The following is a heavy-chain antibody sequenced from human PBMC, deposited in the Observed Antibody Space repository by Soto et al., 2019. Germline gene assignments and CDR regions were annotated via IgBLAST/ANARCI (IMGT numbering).Heavy chain of an antibody. D-gene: IGHD4-17*01. CDR1: GGSVSSDSYY. Sequence: PSETLSLTCTVSGGSVSSDSYYWSWLRQPPGRGLEWIGYIYHSGGTYYNPSLKSRVTILVDTSKNQFSLRLSSVTAADTAVYYCARGFFPARLRPPVNIWGQGTLVTVSS. J-gene: IGHJ3*02. V-gene: IGHV4-61*01. CDR2: IYHSGGT. CDR3: ARGFFPARLRPPVNI.